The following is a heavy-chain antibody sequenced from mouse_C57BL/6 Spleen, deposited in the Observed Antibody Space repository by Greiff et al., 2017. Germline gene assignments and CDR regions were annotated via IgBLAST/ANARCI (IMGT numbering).Heavy chain of an antibody. J-gene: IGHJ3*01. D-gene: IGHD2-5*01. CDR2: IDPEDGDT. V-gene: IGHV14-1*01. CDR3: TTCGYYYSNLFAY. CDR1: GFNIKDYY. Sequence: EVQLQQSGAELVRPGASVKLSCTASGFNIKDYYMHWVKQRPEQGLEWIGRIDPEDGDTEYAPKFQGKATMTSDTSSNTAYLQLSSLTSKDTAVYYCTTCGYYYSNLFAYWGQGTLVTVSA.